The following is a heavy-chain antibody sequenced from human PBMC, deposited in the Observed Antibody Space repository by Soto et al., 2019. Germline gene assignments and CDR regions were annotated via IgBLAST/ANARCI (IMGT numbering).Heavy chain of an antibody. CDR2: IIPMYDSA. V-gene: IGHV1-69*06. CDR3: ATWRTYSGSYCFDY. D-gene: IGHD1-26*01. CDR1: GGTFKTYT. J-gene: IGHJ4*02. Sequence: QVQLVQSGAELKKPRSSVNVSCAASGGTFKTYTINWVRQAPGQGLEWIGQIIPMYDSANYAQRFQGRVTISADKSTNIAYMELSGLRSEDTALYYCATWRTYSGSYCFDYWGQGTLVSVSS.